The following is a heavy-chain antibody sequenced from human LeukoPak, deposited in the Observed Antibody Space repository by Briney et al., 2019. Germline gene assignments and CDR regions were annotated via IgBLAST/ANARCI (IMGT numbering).Heavy chain of an antibody. J-gene: IGHJ4*02. Sequence: GRSLRLSCAASGFTFDDYAMHWVRRAPGKGLEWVSGISWNSGSIGYADSVKGRFTISRDNAKNSLYLQMNSLRAEDTALYYCAKDMAEEGYWFDYWGQGTLVTVSS. CDR2: ISWNSGSI. D-gene: IGHD3-22*01. CDR3: AKDMAEEGYWFDY. CDR1: GFTFDDYA. V-gene: IGHV3-9*01.